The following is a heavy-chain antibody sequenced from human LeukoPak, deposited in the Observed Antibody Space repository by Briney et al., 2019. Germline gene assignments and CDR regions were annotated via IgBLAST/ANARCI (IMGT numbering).Heavy chain of an antibody. CDR1: GFTFSSYG. J-gene: IGHJ6*03. CDR3: ARGTKFGVVITDNYYMDV. Sequence: GGSLRLSCAASGFTFSSYGMHWVRQAPRKGLELVSVIWYDGSNKYYADSVKGRFTISRDNSKHTLYLQMNSLRAEDTAVYYCARGTKFGVVITDNYYMDVWGKGTTVTVSS. CDR2: IWYDGSNK. D-gene: IGHD3-3*01. V-gene: IGHV3-33*01.